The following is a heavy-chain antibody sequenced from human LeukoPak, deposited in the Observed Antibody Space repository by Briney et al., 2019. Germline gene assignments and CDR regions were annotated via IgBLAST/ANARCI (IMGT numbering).Heavy chain of an antibody. D-gene: IGHD6-13*01. CDR3: AKDNVAAVGRYFDY. V-gene: IGHV3-43*02. J-gene: IGHJ4*02. CDR2: ISADGGSA. CDR1: GLNFGESA. Sequence: PGGSLRLSCVASGLNFGESAMHWVRQAPGKGLEWVSLISADGGSAFSADSVKGRFTISRDNSKNTLYLQMHSLRAEDTAVYYCAKDNVAAVGRYFDYWGQGTLVTVSS.